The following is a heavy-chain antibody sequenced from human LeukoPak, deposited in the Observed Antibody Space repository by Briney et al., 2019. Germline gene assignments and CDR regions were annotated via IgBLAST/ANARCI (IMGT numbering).Heavy chain of an antibody. CDR2: FYNSESP. D-gene: IGHD2/OR15-2a*01. J-gene: IGHJ4*02. CDR3: AGVVPSTTWGVDY. Sequence: PSETLFHTCSVSRGPINCYFWTSGRQPPGKELEWIAYFYNSESPNYNPSLKSQVTISLDTSKSQCSLKLSSVTAADTAIYYCAGVVPSTTWGVDYWGQGTLVTVSS. V-gene: IGHV4-59*01. CDR1: RGPINCYF.